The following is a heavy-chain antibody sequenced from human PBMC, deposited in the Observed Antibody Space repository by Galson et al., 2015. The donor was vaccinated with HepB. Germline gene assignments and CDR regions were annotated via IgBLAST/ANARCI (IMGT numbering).Heavy chain of an antibody. V-gene: IGHV3-74*01. CDR1: GFTFSSYW. J-gene: IGHJ5*02. CDR2: INWSGSST. CDR3: TRCCDCVWGHNWFDP. D-gene: IGHD3-16*01. Sequence: SLRLSCAASGFTFSSYWMHWVRQAPGKGLVWVSRINWSGSSTSYADSVKGRFTISRDNAQNSLYLQMNSLRAEDTALYYCTRCCDCVWGHNWFDPWGQGTLVSVSS.